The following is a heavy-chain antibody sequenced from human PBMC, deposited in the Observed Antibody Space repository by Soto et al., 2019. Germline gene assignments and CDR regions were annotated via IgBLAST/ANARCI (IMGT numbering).Heavy chain of an antibody. CDR3: ARMSYFYDKWHFDL. Sequence: PSETLSLTCTVSGASINDNDYYWSWIRQTPGKGLEWIGYVYYSGTTDYLPSLKSRLSMSIDKSRNQFTLRLNSVTAAVTATYYCARMSYFYDKWHFDLWGRGTLVTVSS. J-gene: IGHJ2*01. V-gene: IGHV4-30-4*01. CDR2: VYYSGTT. D-gene: IGHD3-22*01. CDR1: GASINDNDYY.